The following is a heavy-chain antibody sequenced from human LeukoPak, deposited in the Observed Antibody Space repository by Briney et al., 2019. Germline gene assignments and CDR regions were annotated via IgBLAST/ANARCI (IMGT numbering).Heavy chain of an antibody. CDR1: GGTFRDYA. Sequence: ASVTVSRMACGGTFRDYAYRWVGQAPAQGLEWVGGSIPIFGKANYPQKFQGRVTITADKSTSTAYMELSSLRSEDTAVYYCARGTATVTISSNDNWFDPWGQGTLVTVSS. CDR3: ARGTATVTISSNDNWFDP. D-gene: IGHD4-11*01. J-gene: IGHJ5*02. V-gene: IGHV1-69*06. CDR2: SIPIFGKA.